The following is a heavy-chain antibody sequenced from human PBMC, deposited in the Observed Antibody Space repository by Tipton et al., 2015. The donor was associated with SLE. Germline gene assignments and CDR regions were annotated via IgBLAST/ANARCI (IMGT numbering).Heavy chain of an antibody. J-gene: IGHJ2*01. CDR1: RFTFSSYS. CDR2: ISYDGSNK. V-gene: IGHV3-30*14. D-gene: IGHD6-19*01. Sequence: SLRLSCSASRFTFSSYSMHWVRQAPGKGLEWVAVISYDGSNKYYADSVKGRFTISRDNSKNTLFLQMGSLRPDDMAVYYCARDRSLSSGWYFDLWGRGALVTVSS. CDR3: ARDRSLSSGWYFDL.